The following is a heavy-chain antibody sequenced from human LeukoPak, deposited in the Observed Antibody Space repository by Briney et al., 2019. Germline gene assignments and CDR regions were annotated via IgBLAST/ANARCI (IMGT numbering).Heavy chain of an antibody. CDR3: ARLRRGGSWSVDY. V-gene: IGHV5-10-1*01. D-gene: IGHD2-15*01. Sequence: GESLKISCKGSGYIFTSCWITWVRLIPGKGLEWMGRIDPSDSYTNYSPSFQGHVTISTDKSISTAYLQWSSLKASDTAMYYCARLRRGGSWSVDYWGPGTLVTVSS. J-gene: IGHJ4*02. CDR2: IDPSDSYT. CDR1: GYIFTSCW.